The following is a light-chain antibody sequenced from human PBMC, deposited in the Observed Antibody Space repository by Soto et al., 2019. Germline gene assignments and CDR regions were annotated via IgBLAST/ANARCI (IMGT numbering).Light chain of an antibody. CDR1: SSDVGSHNL. CDR2: EVS. J-gene: IGLJ7*01. Sequence: QSALTQPASVSGSPGQSITISCTGTSSDVGSHNLVSWYQQHPGQAPKLMIYEVSKRPLGVSARFSAYKSGNTASLTISGLQAEDEADYYCCSSGGSRAVFGGGTQLTVL. V-gene: IGLV2-23*02. CDR3: CSSGGSRAV.